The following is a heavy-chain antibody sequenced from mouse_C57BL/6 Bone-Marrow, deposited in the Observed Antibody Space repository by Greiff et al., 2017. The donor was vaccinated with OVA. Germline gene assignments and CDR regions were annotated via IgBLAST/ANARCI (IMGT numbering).Heavy chain of an antibody. V-gene: IGHV1-4*01. CDR1: GYTFTSYT. J-gene: IGHJ3*01. Sequence: QVQLKESGAELARPGASVKMSCKASGYTFTSYTMHWVKQRPGQGLEWIGYINPSSGYTKYNQKFKDKATLTADKSSSTAYMQLSSLTSEDSAVYYCARNYYGSRRAWFAYWGQGTLVTVSA. D-gene: IGHD1-1*01. CDR3: ARNYYGSRRAWFAY. CDR2: INPSSGYT.